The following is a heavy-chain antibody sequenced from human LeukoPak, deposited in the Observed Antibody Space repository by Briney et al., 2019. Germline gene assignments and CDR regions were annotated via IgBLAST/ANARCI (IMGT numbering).Heavy chain of an antibody. Sequence: GGSLRLSCAASRFTFSSYEMNWVRQAPGKGLEWVSYISSSGSTIYYADSLKGRFTISRENAKNSLYLQMNSLRAEDTAVYYCARVGGSYGFLSQKPRYFQHWGQGTLVTVSS. CDR1: RFTFSSYE. J-gene: IGHJ1*01. CDR3: ARVGGSYGFLSQKPRYFQH. D-gene: IGHD1-26*01. CDR2: ISSSGSTI. V-gene: IGHV3-48*03.